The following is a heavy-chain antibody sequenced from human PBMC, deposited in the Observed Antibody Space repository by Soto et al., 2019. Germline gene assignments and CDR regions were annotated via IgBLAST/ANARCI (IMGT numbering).Heavy chain of an antibody. J-gene: IGHJ4*02. CDR1: GGSISSYY. CDR2: IYYSGST. CDR3: ARRWGRTFDY. V-gene: IGHV4-59*08. D-gene: IGHD7-27*01. Sequence: QVQLQESGPGLVKPSETLSLTCTVSGGSISSYYWSWIRQPPGKGLEWIGYIYYSGSTNYNPSLQSRVPISVDTAKNRFPLTLSSVTAADTAVYYCARRWGRTFDYWGQGTLVTVSS.